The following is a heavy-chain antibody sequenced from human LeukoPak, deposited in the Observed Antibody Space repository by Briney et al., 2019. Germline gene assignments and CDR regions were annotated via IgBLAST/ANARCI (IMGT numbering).Heavy chain of an antibody. V-gene: IGHV3-23*01. J-gene: IGHJ6*02. CDR2: ISVIGGST. CDR1: GFTFSSYA. CDR3: AKGERGRRYFDWAHYYYYGMDV. D-gene: IGHD3-9*01. Sequence: GGSLRLSCVASGFTFSSYAMSWVRQAPGKGLEWVSAISVIGGSTYYADSVKGRFTISRDNSKNTLYLQMNSLRAEDTAVYYCAKGERGRRYFDWAHYYYYGMDVWGQGTTVTVPS.